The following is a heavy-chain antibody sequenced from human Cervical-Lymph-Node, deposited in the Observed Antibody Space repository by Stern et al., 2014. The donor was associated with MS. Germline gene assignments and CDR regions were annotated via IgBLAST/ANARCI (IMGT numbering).Heavy chain of an antibody. V-gene: IGHV3-33*01. J-gene: IGHJ4*02. Sequence: VQLVQSGGGVVQPGRSLRLSCAASGFSFSRYAMHWVRPAPGKGLECVALIWYDGSNPYYADSVTGRFTISRDNFKNTLYLQMNSLRAEDTAVYYCASAYSSSHYYFDYWGQGTLVTVSS. D-gene: IGHD6-13*01. CDR3: ASAYSSSHYYFDY. CDR1: GFSFSRYA. CDR2: IWYDGSNP.